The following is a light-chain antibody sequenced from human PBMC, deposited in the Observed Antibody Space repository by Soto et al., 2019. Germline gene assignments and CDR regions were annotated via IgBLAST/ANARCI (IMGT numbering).Light chain of an antibody. V-gene: IGKV4-1*01. CDR2: WAS. CDR1: QSVLYSSNNKNY. Sequence: DIVMTQSPDSLAVSLGERATINCKSSQSVLYSSNNKNYLAWYQQKPGQPPKLLIYWASTRESGVPDRFSGRGSGTDFTLTISSLQAEDVAIYYCQQDDSTPWTVGQWTKVEIQ. J-gene: IGKJ1*01. CDR3: QQDDSTPWT.